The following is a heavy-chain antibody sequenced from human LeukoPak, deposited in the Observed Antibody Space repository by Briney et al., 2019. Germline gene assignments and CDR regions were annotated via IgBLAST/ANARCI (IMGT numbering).Heavy chain of an antibody. J-gene: IGHJ3*02. V-gene: IGHV3-48*03. CDR2: ISISGTTI. CDR1: GFTVSSYE. CDR3: ARGGSSGYNYNAFDI. D-gene: IGHD3-22*01. Sequence: GGSLRLSCAVSGFTVSSYEMNWVRQAPGKGLEWISYISISGTTIYADSVKGRFTISRDNAKNSLYMQMNSLRAEDTAVYYCARGGSSGYNYNAFDIWGQGTMVTGSS.